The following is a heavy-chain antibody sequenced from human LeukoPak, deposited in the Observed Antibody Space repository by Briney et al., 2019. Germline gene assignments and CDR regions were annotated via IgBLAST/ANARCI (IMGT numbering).Heavy chain of an antibody. V-gene: IGHV3-53*01. J-gene: IGHJ4*02. CDR1: GFTVSNSY. CDR2: VYPDGST. Sequence: PGGSPRLSCAASGFTVSNSYMSWVRQAPGKGLEWVSVVYPDGSTFYGDSVQGRFSISRDISKNTLYLQMNILRAEDTAVYYCATNVPMVQGVMFGYWGQGTLVTVCS. CDR3: ATNVPMVQGVMFGY. D-gene: IGHD3-10*01.